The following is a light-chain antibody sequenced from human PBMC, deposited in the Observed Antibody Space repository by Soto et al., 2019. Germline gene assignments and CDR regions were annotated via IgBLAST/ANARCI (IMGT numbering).Light chain of an antibody. CDR2: KAS. J-gene: IGKJ1*01. CDR1: QTISSW. Sequence: DIQMTQSPSTLSASVGDRVTITCRASQTISSWLAWYQQKPGKAPKLLIFKASTLESGVPSRFSGSGSGTEFTLTLSRLQPDDFATYYCQQYDSYSRTVGQGTKVEIK. V-gene: IGKV1-5*03. CDR3: QQYDSYSRT.